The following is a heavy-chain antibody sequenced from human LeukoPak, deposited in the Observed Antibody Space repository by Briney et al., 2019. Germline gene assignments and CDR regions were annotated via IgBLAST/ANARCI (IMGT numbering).Heavy chain of an antibody. CDR3: AARYCTNGVCYNGFDP. J-gene: IGHJ5*02. CDR2: IVVGSGNT. D-gene: IGHD2-8*01. CDR1: GFTFTSSA. V-gene: IGHV1-58*02. Sequence: EASVKVSCKASGFTFTSSAMQWVRQARGQRLEWIGWIVVGSGNTNYAQEFQERVTITRDMSTSTAYMELSSLRSEDTAVYYCAARYCTNGVCYNGFDPWGQGTLVTVSS.